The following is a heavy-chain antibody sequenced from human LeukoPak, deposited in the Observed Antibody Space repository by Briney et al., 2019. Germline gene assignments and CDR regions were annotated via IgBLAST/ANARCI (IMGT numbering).Heavy chain of an antibody. CDR2: MYHSGDT. Sequence: SETLSLTCTVSGYSVSGGYYRGWIRQPPGKGLEWIGSMYHSGDTYYNPPLKSRVTISVDTSKNQLSLKLSSVTAADTAVYYCAREMSWADCSSTSCNDAFDIWGQGTMVTVSS. CDR3: AREMSWADCSSTSCNDAFDI. D-gene: IGHD2-2*01. V-gene: IGHV4-38-2*02. J-gene: IGHJ3*02. CDR1: GYSVSGGYY.